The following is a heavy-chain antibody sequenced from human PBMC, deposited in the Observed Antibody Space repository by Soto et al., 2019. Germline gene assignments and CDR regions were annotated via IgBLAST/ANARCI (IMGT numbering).Heavy chain of an antibody. CDR3: AKDRRADWESYYYYAMDV. V-gene: IGHV1-69*13. CDR2: IIPIYGTA. Sequence: SEKVSCKASGDTVSSFTISWVRQAPGQGLEWMGGIIPIYGTANYAQKFQGRVTITADASTRTAYMELSSLRSEDTAVYYCAKDRRADWESYYYYAMDVWGQGTTVTVSS. CDR1: GDTVSSFT. J-gene: IGHJ6*02. D-gene: IGHD1-26*01.